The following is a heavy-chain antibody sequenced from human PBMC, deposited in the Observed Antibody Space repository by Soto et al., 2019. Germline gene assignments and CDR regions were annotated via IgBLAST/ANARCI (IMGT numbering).Heavy chain of an antibody. V-gene: IGHV3-48*02. Sequence: GGSLRLSCAASGFTFSSYSMNWVRQAPGKGLEWVSYISSSSSTIYYADSVKGRFTISRDNAKNSLYLQMNSLRDEDTAVYYCARTNYGSGSYYSMDVWGQGTTVTVSS. D-gene: IGHD3-10*01. J-gene: IGHJ6*02. CDR1: GFTFSSYS. CDR2: ISSSSSTI. CDR3: ARTNYGSGSYYSMDV.